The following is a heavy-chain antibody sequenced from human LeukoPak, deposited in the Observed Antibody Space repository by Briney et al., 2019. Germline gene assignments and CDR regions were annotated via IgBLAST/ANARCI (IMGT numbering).Heavy chain of an antibody. CDR3: AREYCSGGSCYPDY. CDR2: INEDGSTT. J-gene: IGHJ4*02. Sequence: PGGSLRLSCAASGFTFSSNWMHWVRQAPGKGLVWVSRINEDGSTTNYADSVKGRSTIFRDNAKNTLYLQMNSLRAEDTAVYYCAREYCSGGSCYPDYWGQGTLVTVSS. D-gene: IGHD2-15*01. CDR1: GFTFSSNW. V-gene: IGHV3-74*01.